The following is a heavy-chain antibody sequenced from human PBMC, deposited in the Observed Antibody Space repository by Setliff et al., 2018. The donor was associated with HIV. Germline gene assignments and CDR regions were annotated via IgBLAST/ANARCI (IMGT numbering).Heavy chain of an antibody. CDR1: GFVFYSLD. CDR3: AKPASGLYPRSFDS. D-gene: IGHD1-26*01. J-gene: IGHJ3*01. V-gene: IGHV3-23*01. CDR2: ISPGSDIT. Sequence: PGGSLRLSCVASGFVFYSLDMNWVRQTPEKGLEWVSAISPGSDITYYADSVKGRFTISRDDAKNMLFLQMNSLTPEDTAIYYCAKPASGLYPRSFDSWGQGTKVTVSS.